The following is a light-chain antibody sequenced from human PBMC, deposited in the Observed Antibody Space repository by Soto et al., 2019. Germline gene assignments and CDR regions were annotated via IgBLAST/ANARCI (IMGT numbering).Light chain of an antibody. CDR1: QSVSSTY. Sequence: EIVLTQSPGTLSLSQGERATLSCRASQSVSSTYLAWYQQKPGQAPRLLIYGASSRATGIPDRFSGSGSGTDFTLTISRLEPEDFAVYYCQQYGSSFWTFGQGTKVEIK. CDR3: QQYGSSFWT. CDR2: GAS. J-gene: IGKJ1*01. V-gene: IGKV3-20*01.